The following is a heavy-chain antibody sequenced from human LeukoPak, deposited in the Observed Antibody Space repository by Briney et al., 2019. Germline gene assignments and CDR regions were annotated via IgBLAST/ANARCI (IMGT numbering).Heavy chain of an antibody. D-gene: IGHD3-3*01. V-gene: IGHV4-59*11. CDR2: ISYIGST. CDR3: ARHAYDFWSGYPDLSYYTDV. J-gene: IGHJ6*03. Sequence: SETLSLTCAVSADSFSSHYWTWIRQPPGKGLEWLGYISYIGSTNYNPSLKSRVTISIDTSKNQFSLKLSSVTAADTAVYYCARHAYDFWSGYPDLSYYTDVWGKGTTVTVSS. CDR1: ADSFSSHY.